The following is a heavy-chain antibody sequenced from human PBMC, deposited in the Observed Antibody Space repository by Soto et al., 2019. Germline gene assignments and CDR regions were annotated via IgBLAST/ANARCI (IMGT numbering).Heavy chain of an antibody. Sequence: GASVKVSCKTSGYTFRDYGITWVRQAPGQGLEWMGWINTYNGNTKYAQKVQDRVTMTTDTSTSTAYMELRSLRSDDTAVYYCARDPTNYDFWSGYYFHYWGQGALVTVSS. J-gene: IGHJ4*02. D-gene: IGHD3-3*01. CDR3: ARDPTNYDFWSGYYFHY. CDR1: GYTFRDYG. CDR2: INTYNGNT. V-gene: IGHV1-18*01.